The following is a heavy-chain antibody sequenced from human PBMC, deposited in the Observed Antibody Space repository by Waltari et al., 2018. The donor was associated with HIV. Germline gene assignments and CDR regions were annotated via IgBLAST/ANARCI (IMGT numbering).Heavy chain of an antibody. CDR1: GFTVSSNY. D-gene: IGHD5-12*01. Sequence: EVQLVESGGGLIQPGWSLRLSCAASGFTVSSNYMSWVRQAPGKGLEWVSVIYSGGRTYYADSVKGRFTISRDNSKNTLYRQMNSLRAEDTAVYYCARDPEMATKWGYWGQGTLVTVSS. J-gene: IGHJ4*02. CDR2: IYSGGRT. CDR3: ARDPEMATKWGY. V-gene: IGHV3-53*01.